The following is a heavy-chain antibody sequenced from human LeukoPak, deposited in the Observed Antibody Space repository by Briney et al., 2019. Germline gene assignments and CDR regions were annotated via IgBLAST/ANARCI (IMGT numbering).Heavy chain of an antibody. Sequence: ETLSLTCTVSGGSISSGDYYWSWVRQAPGKGLEWVSGINWNGGSTGYADSVKGRFTISRDNAKNSLYLQMNSLRAEDTALYYCARDYLHGDYVCDYWGQGTLVTVSS. CDR3: ARDYLHGDYVCDY. D-gene: IGHD4-17*01. V-gene: IGHV3-20*04. CDR1: GGSISSGDYY. J-gene: IGHJ4*02. CDR2: INWNGGST.